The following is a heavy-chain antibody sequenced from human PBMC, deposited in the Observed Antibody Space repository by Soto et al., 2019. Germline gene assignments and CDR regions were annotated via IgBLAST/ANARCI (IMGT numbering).Heavy chain of an antibody. J-gene: IGHJ4*02. V-gene: IGHV3-23*01. D-gene: IGHD2-2*01. CDR2: ISGSGGST. CDR3: AKDHEVPAAMGGLFDY. CDR1: GFTFSSYA. Sequence: EVQLLESGGGLVQPGGSLRLSCAASGFTFSSYAMSWVRQAPGKGLEWVSAISGSGGSTYYADSVKGRFTISRDNSKKTLYLQMNSLRAEDTAVYYCAKDHEVPAAMGGLFDYWGQGTLVTVSS.